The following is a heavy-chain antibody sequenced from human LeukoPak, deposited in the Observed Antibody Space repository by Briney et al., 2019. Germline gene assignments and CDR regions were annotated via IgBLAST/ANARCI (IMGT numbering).Heavy chain of an antibody. CDR1: GYTFTSYG. D-gene: IGHD2-2*01. Sequence: ASVKVSCKASGYTFTSYGISWVRQAPGQGLEWMGWISAYNGNTSYAQKLQGRVTMTTDTSTSTAYMELRSLRSDDTAVYYCAANLYCSSTSCTRGNWFDPWGQGTLVTVSS. CDR3: AANLYCSSTSCTRGNWFDP. V-gene: IGHV1-18*01. J-gene: IGHJ5*02. CDR2: ISAYNGNT.